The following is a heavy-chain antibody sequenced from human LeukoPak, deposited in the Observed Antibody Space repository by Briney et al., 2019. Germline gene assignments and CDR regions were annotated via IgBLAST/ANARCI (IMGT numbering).Heavy chain of an antibody. CDR1: GGSISSYY. V-gene: IGHV4-59*01. J-gene: IGHJ5*02. CDR2: IYYSGST. D-gene: IGHD5-18*01. CDR3: ARDRYSYGLRWFDP. Sequence: SETLSLTCTVSGGSISSYYWSWIRQPPGKGLGWIGYIYYSGSTNYNPSLKSRVTISVDTSKNQFSLKLSSVTAADTAVYYCARDRYSYGLRWFDPWGQGTLVTVSS.